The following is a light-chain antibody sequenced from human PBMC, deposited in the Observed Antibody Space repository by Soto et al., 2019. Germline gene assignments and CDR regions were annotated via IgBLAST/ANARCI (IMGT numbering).Light chain of an antibody. V-gene: IGKV1-5*03. J-gene: IGKJ1*01. CDR3: QQYNNWPRT. Sequence: DIQITQSPSSLSASVGDRVTITCRASQSISSYLNWYQQKPGKAPKLLIYKASTLKSGVPSRFSGSGSGTEFTLTISSLQPEDFAVYYCQQYNNWPRTFGQGTKVDIK. CDR2: KAS. CDR1: QSISSY.